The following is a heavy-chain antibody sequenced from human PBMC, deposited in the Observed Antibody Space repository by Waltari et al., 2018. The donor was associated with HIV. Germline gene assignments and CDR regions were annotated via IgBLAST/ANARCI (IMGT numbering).Heavy chain of an antibody. V-gene: IGHV4-61*01. D-gene: IGHD3-3*01. J-gene: IGHJ3*02. CDR3: ARDQGLWNGSYDLDGFDM. CDR1: GDPLNSDRHP. CDR2: IFYSGNT. Sequence: QVRLQESGPGLVKPSATLSLPCTVPGDPLNSDRHPWTCIRQPPGKGLEWIGYIFYSGNTNYNPSLLGRVTISMDTSKNQFSLTLRSVTAADTAVYYCARDQGLWNGSYDLDGFDMWGPGTMVTVSS.